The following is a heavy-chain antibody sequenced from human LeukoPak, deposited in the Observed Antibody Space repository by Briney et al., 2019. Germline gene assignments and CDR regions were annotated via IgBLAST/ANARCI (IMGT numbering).Heavy chain of an antibody. V-gene: IGHV4-61*02. CDR3: VRGSKASFWGAFHL. D-gene: IGHD3-16*01. CDR2: IYTSGST. CDR1: GGSISSGDYC. Sequence: SETLSPTSTVAGGSISSGDYCWSWIRQAGGKGPEWIGRIYTSGSTDYSPSLKSRLTMSVDISKNRLSLNMRSLTVADTAVYYCVRGSKASFWGAFHLWGQGTVVTVSS. J-gene: IGHJ3*01.